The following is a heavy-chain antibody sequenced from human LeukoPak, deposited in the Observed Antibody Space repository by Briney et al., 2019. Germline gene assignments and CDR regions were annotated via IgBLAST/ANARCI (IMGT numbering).Heavy chain of an antibody. D-gene: IGHD6-6*01. CDR3: ARDIVAARPVYYFDY. CDR1: GFTFSSYA. CDR2: ISYDGSNK. V-gene: IGHV3-30-3*01. Sequence: PGGSLRLSCAASGFTFSSYAMHWVRQAPGKGLEWVAVISYDGSNKYYADSVKGRFTISRDNSKNTLYLQMSSLRAEDTAVYYCARDIVAARPVYYFDYWGQGTLVTVSS. J-gene: IGHJ4*02.